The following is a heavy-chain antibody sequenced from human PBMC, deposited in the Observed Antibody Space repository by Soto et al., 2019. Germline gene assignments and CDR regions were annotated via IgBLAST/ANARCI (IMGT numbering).Heavy chain of an antibody. Sequence: LSLTCTVSGGSISSSSYYWGWIRQPPGKGLEWIGSIYYSGSTYYNPSLKSRVTISVDTSKNQFSLKLSSVTAADTALYFCASIAARLRFYYYYGMDVWGQGTTVTVSS. CDR3: ASIAARLRFYYYYGMDV. CDR1: GGSISSSSYY. J-gene: IGHJ6*02. D-gene: IGHD6-6*01. V-gene: IGHV4-39*01. CDR2: IYYSGST.